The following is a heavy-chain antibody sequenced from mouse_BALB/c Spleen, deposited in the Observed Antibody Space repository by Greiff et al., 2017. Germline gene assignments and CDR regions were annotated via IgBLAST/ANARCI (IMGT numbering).Heavy chain of an antibody. J-gene: IGHJ3*01. V-gene: IGHV5-9-3*01. D-gene: IGHD2-1*01. CDR1: GFTFSSYA. Sequence: EVQGVESGGGLVKPGGSLKLSCAASGFTFSSYAMSWVRQTPEKRLEWVATISSGGSYTYYPDSVKGRFTISRDNAKNTLYLQMSSLRSEDTAMYYCARHYGNYDWFAYWGQGTLVTVSA. CDR3: ARHYGNYDWFAY. CDR2: ISSGGSYT.